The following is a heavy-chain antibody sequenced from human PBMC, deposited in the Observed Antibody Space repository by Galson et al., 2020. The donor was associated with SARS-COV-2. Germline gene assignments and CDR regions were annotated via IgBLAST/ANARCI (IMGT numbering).Heavy chain of an antibody. CDR3: ARLRYYDVLSGYIVDV. J-gene: IGHJ6*02. V-gene: IGHV1-2*02. CDR1: GYTFTDYY. CDR2: INPKSGGT. D-gene: IGHD3-9*01. Sequence: ASVQVSCQASGYTFTDYYIHWVRQAPGQGLAWMGWINPKSGGTHYAQKFEGRVTMTRDTSITTAYMELSRLRADDTAVYYCARLRYYDVLSGYIVDVWGQGTMVTVSS.